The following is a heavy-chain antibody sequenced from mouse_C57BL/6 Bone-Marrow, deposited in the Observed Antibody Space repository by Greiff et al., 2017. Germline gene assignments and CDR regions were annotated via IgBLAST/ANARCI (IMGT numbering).Heavy chain of an antibody. CDR2: ISTGGGST. CDR3: ARPATTPFYAMDY. D-gene: IGHD1-2*01. CDR1: GFTFSDYY. Sequence: EVMLVESGGGLVQPGGSLKLSCAASGFTFSDYYMYWVRQTPEKRLEWVAYISTGGGSTYYPDTVKGRFTISRDNAKNTLYLQMSRLKSEDTAMYYCARPATTPFYAMDYWGQGTSVTVSS. J-gene: IGHJ4*01. V-gene: IGHV5-12*01.